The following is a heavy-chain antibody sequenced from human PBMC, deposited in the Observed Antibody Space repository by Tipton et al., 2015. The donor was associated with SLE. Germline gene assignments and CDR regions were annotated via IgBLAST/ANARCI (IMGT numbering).Heavy chain of an antibody. Sequence: TLSLTCTVSGDSINGYYWTWIRQPPGKGLEWVGYVYSSGFSDYNPSLRSRVTISLDTSKNQFSLRLSSATAADTAVYYCARDRFWSGYYNWFDPWGQGTLVTVSS. J-gene: IGHJ5*02. V-gene: IGHV4-59*01. D-gene: IGHD3-3*01. CDR1: GDSINGYY. CDR3: ARDRFWSGYYNWFDP. CDR2: VYSSGFS.